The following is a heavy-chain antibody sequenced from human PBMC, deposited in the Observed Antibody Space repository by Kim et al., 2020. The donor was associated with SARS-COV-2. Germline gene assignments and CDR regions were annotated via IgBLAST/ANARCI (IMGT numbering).Heavy chain of an antibody. V-gene: IGHV5-10-1*01. Sequence: GESLKISCKGSGYSFTSYWISWVRQMPGKGLEWMGRIDPSDSYTNYSPSFQGHVTISADKSISTAYLQWSSLKASDTAMYYCARLNLEGSAIVATGRVDPWGQGTLVTVSS. CDR2: IDPSDSYT. D-gene: IGHD5-12*01. CDR1: GYSFTSYW. J-gene: IGHJ5*02. CDR3: ARLNLEGSAIVATGRVDP.